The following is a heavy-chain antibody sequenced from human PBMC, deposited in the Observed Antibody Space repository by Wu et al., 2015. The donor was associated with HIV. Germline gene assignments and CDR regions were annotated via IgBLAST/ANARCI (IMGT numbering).Heavy chain of an antibody. CDR3: ARDPLDNSSGWYYYYYGMDV. D-gene: IGHD6-19*01. CDR2: ISVYNGKT. J-gene: IGHJ6*02. CDR1: GYAFISYG. V-gene: IGHV1-18*01. Sequence: QVQLVQSGTEVKKPGASVKVSCKASGYAFISYGINWVRQAPGQGLEWMGWISVYNGKTNYAQKLQGRVTMTTDTSRSTAYMELRSLRSDDTAVYYCARDPLDNSSGWYYYYYGMDVWGQGTTVTVSS.